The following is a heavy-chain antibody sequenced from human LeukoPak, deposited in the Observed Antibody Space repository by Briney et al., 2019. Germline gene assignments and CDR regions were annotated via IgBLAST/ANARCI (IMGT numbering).Heavy chain of an antibody. CDR1: GYTFTSYG. CDR2: ISAYNGNT. Sequence: GASVKVSCKASGYTFTSYGISWVRQAPGQGLEWMGWISAYNGNTNYVQKLQGRVTMTTDTSTSTAYMELRSLRSDDTAVYYCARDSNRRCSSTSCYSPSFFDLWGRGTLVTVSS. V-gene: IGHV1-18*01. J-gene: IGHJ2*01. CDR3: ARDSNRRCSSTSCYSPSFFDL. D-gene: IGHD2-2*02.